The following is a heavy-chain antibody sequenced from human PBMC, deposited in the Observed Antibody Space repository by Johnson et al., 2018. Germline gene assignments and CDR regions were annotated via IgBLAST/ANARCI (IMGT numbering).Heavy chain of an antibody. D-gene: IGHD4-11*01. CDR1: GFTFSDHY. V-gene: IGHV3-72*01. Sequence: VQLVESGGGLVQPGGSLRLSCAASGFTFSDHYMDWVRQAPGKGLEWVGRSRNKANSYTTAYAASVKGRFTTSRDESKDSLYLQRNSPGTEDTAAYFFVQSPERTTSPNWGQGTMGTVSS. CDR2: SRNKANSYTT. CDR3: VQSPERTTSPN. J-gene: IGHJ3*01.